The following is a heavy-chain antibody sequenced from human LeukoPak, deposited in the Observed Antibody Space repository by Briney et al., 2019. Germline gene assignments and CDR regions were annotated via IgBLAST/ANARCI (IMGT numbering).Heavy chain of an antibody. J-gene: IGHJ6*02. CDR3: ARGRITIFGRATGYYYGMDV. CDR2: MNPNSGNT. D-gene: IGHD3-3*01. Sequence: ASVKVSCKASGYTFTSYDINWVRQATGQGLEWMGWMNPNSGNTGYAQKFQGRVTMTRNTSIITAYMELSSLRSEDTAVYYCARGRITIFGRATGYYYGMDVWGQGTTVTVSS. V-gene: IGHV1-8*01. CDR1: GYTFTSYD.